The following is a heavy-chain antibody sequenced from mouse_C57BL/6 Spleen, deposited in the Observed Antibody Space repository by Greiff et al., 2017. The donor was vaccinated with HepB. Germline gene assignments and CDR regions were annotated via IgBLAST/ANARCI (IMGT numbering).Heavy chain of an antibody. J-gene: IGHJ4*01. CDR2: IRSKSNNYAT. CDR3: VSHYDYDRGYAMDY. V-gene: IGHV10-1*01. CDR1: GFSFNTYA. Sequence: EVKVVESGGGLVQPKGSLKLSCAASGFSFNTYAMNWVRQAPGKGLEWVARIRSKSNNYATYYADSVKDRFTIYRDDSESMLYLQMNNLKTEDTAMYYCVSHYDYDRGYAMDYWGQGTSVTVSS. D-gene: IGHD2-4*01.